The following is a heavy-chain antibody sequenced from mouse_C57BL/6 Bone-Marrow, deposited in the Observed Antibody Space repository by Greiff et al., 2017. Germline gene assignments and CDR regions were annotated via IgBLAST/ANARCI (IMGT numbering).Heavy chain of an antibody. CDR3: TTDNWDDAY. J-gene: IGHJ3*01. Sequence: VQLQQSGAELVRPGASVKLSCTASGFNIKDDYMHWVKQRPEQGLEWIGWIDPENGDTEYASKFQGKATITADTSSNTAYLQLRSLTSEDTAVYYCTTDNWDDAYLGQRTLGTVSA. D-gene: IGHD4-1*02. V-gene: IGHV14-4*01. CDR1: GFNIKDDY. CDR2: IDPENGDT.